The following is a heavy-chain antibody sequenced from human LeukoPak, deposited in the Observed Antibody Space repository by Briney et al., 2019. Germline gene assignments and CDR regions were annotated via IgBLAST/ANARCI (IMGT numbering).Heavy chain of an antibody. Sequence: GGSLRLSCAASKFTFSSYTMHWVRQAPGSGLKWVAVISHDGTNKYYASSVKGRFTISRDNSKNTLYLQMSSLRAEDTAVYYCARDAPEWAVFDYWGQGTLVTVSS. CDR1: KFTFSSYT. CDR3: ARDAPEWAVFDY. D-gene: IGHD2-8*01. V-gene: IGHV3-30*04. CDR2: ISHDGTNK. J-gene: IGHJ4*02.